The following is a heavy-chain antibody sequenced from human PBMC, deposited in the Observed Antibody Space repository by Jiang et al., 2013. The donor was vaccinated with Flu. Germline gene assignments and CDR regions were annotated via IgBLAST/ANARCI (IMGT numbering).Heavy chain of an antibody. CDR3: ARPSRLYCSGGSCYTWDAFDI. Sequence: GAEVKKPGESLKISCKGSGYSFTSYWTGWVRQMPGKGLEWMGIIYPGDSDTRYSPSFQGQVTISADKSISTAYLQWSSLKASDTAMYYCARPSRLYCSGGSCYTWDAFDIWGQGTMVTVSS. CDR1: GYSFTSYW. CDR2: IYPGDSDT. J-gene: IGHJ3*02. V-gene: IGHV5-51*01. D-gene: IGHD2-15*01.